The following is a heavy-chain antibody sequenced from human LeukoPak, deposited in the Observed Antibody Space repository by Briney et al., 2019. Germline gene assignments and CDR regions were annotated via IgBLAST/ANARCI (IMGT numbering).Heavy chain of an antibody. J-gene: IGHJ2*01. Sequence: SETLSLTCALYGGSFSSYSWSWTWIRQTPEKGLEWIGEIIEKGNANYNPSFKSRVTIDLDTSKNQFSLKLTSMTAADTAMYYCARGYYPPRWYFDLWGRGTLVTVSS. CDR3: ARGYYPPRWYFDL. CDR2: IIEKGNA. V-gene: IGHV4-34*01. CDR1: GGSFSSYS. D-gene: IGHD3-10*01.